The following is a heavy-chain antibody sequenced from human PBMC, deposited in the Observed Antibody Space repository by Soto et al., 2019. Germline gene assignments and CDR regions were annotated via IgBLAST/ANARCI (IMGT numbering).Heavy chain of an antibody. D-gene: IGHD1-20*01. CDR2: ISGSGGST. J-gene: IGHJ3*02. CDR1: GFSFSSSA. Sequence: GVSLRLSCAATGFSFSSSAMSWVRQAPGKGLEWVSGISGSGGSTYYADSVKGRFTISRDNSKNTLYLQMNSLRAEDTAVYYCAKEYNWNDPGAFDIWGQGTMVTVSS. CDR3: AKEYNWNDPGAFDI. V-gene: IGHV3-23*01.